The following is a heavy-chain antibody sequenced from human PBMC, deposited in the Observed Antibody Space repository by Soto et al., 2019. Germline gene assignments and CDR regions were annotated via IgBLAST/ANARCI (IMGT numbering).Heavy chain of an antibody. J-gene: IGHJ6*02. V-gene: IGHV3-49*04. CDR1: GLTFGDYA. CDR3: TRDFRGQYYYGMDV. CDR2: IRGKPNGGAT. Sequence: GGSLRLSCSASGLTFGDYAMNWVRQAPGKGLEWVGFIRGKPNGGATDYAASLKGRFTISRDDSRSVAYLQMNRRKTEDTAVYYCTRDFRGQYYYGMDVWGQGTTVTASS.